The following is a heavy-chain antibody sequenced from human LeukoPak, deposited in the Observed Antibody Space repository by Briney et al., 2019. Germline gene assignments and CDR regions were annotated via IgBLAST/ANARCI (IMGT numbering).Heavy chain of an antibody. CDR3: ARDNGDPLYYFDY. CDR2: IWYDGSNK. Sequence: PGGSLRLSCAASGFTFSSYGMHWVRQTPGKGLEWVAVIWYDGSNKYYADSVKGRFTISRDNSKNTLYLQMNSLRAEDTAVYYCARDNGDPLYYFDYWGQGTLVTVSS. V-gene: IGHV3-33*01. CDR1: GFTFSSYG. J-gene: IGHJ4*02. D-gene: IGHD4-17*01.